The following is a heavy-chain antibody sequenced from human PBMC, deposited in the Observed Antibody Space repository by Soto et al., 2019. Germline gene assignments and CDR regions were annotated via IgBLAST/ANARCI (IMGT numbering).Heavy chain of an antibody. CDR1: GYTFTGYY. V-gene: IGHV1-2*04. CDR2: INPNSGGT. CDR3: AREIAGSGSLYVVDF. Sequence: ASVKVSCKASGYTFTGYYMHWVRQAPGQGLEWMGWINPNSGGTNYAQKFQGWVTMTRDTSISTAYMELSRLRSDDTAVYYCAREIAGSGSLYVVDFWGQGTTVTVSS. D-gene: IGHD3-10*01. J-gene: IGHJ6*02.